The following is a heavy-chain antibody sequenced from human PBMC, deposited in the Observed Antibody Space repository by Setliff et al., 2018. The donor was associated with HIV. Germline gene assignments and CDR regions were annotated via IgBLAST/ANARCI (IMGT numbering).Heavy chain of an antibody. V-gene: IGHV4-61*02. CDR2: IYTTGST. CDR3: VRDRGILSNWLYYFDS. Sequence: SETLSLTCTVSGGSISSGSYSWTWIRQPAGKGLEWIGRIYTTGSTNYNPSLKSRVTMSVDTSNNQFSLRLSSVTAADTAVYYCVRDRGILSNWLYYFDSWGQGTLVTVSS. CDR1: GGSISSGSYS. J-gene: IGHJ4*02. D-gene: IGHD6-13*01.